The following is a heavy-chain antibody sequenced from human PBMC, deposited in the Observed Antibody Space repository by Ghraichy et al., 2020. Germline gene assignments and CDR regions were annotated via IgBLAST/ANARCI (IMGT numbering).Heavy chain of an antibody. V-gene: IGHV3-23*01. CDR2: ISGSGGST. J-gene: IGHJ4*02. D-gene: IGHD3-10*01. CDR3: AKGGSGYYGSGSYYWVDY. CDR1: GFTFSSYA. Sequence: GGSLRLSCAASGFTFSSYAMSWVRQAPGKGLEWVSAISGSGGSTYYADSVKGRFTISRDNSKNTLYLQMNSLRAEDTAVYYCAKGGSGYYGSGSYYWVDYWGQGTLVTVSS.